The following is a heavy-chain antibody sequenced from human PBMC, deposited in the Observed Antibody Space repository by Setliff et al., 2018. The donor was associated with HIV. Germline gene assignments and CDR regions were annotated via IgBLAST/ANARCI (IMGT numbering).Heavy chain of an antibody. J-gene: IGHJ4*02. D-gene: IGHD3-22*01. CDR2: ISSGSSYI. Sequence: GSLRLSCAASGFTFSSYSMNWVRQAPGKGLEWVSSISSGSSYIYYAESVKGRFTISRDNAKNSLYLQMNSLRAEDTAVYYCARAGVYYDSSGYRPVDYWGRGTLVTVSS. CDR3: ARAGVYYDSSGYRPVDY. V-gene: IGHV3-21*01. CDR1: GFTFSSYS.